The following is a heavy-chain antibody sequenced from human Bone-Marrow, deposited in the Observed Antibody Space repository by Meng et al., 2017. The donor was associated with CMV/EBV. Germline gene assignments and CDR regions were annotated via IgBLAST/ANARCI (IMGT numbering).Heavy chain of an antibody. CDR2: MYYSGST. V-gene: IGHV4-39*07. J-gene: IGHJ5*01. CDR3: ATTYIFRTFDS. Sequence: GSLRLSCTASGGSISSSGYYWGWIRQPPGRGLEWIGSMYYSGSTYYSPSFKSRLTLLIDTSKNQFSLKLSSVTAADTAIFYCATTYIFRTFDSWGQGTRVTVYS. D-gene: IGHD3-3*02. CDR1: GGSISSSGYY.